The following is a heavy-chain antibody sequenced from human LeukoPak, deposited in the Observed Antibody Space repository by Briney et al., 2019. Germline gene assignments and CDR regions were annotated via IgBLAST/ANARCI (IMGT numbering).Heavy chain of an antibody. V-gene: IGHV3-9*01. CDR3: AKDMSLDDEYGYYYYGMDV. CDR1: GFTLDDYA. J-gene: IGHJ6*02. Sequence: PGRSLRLSCAASGFTLDDYAMHCARQAPGKGLEWVSGISWNSDSIGYADSVKGRFTISRDNAKNSLYLQMNSLRAEDTALYYCAKDMSLDDEYGYYYYGMDVWGQGTTVTVSS. CDR2: ISWNSDSI. D-gene: IGHD2/OR15-2a*01.